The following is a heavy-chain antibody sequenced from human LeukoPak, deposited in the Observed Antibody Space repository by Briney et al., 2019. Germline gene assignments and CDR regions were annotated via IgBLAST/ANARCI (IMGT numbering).Heavy chain of an antibody. CDR2: IKTKTDGGTT. D-gene: IGHD3-16*01. CDR1: GFTFNNAW. CDR3: ARQVFIQTSFDY. Sequence: GGSLRPSCVASGFTFNNAWMTWVRQAPGKGLEWIGRIKTKTDGGTTDYAVSVQGRFTISRDDSKNTLYLQMSSLKTEDTAVYYCARQVFIQTSFDYWGQGTLVTVSS. V-gene: IGHV3-15*01. J-gene: IGHJ4*02.